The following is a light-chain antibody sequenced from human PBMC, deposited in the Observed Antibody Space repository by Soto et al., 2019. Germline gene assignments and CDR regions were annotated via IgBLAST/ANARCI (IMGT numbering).Light chain of an antibody. V-gene: IGKV3-20*01. CDR2: DTS. Sequence: IVLTQSPDTLSLSPGERATLSCRASQSIRSGRLAWYQQKPGQAPRLVIFDTSYRASGVPVRFSGSGSGTDFTLTISRLEPEDFAVYYCQQYVTSPWAFGQGTKVAIE. CDR3: QQYVTSPWA. J-gene: IGKJ1*01. CDR1: QSIRSGR.